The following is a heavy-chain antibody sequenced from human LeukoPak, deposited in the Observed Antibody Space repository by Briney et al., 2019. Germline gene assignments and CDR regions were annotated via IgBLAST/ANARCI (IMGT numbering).Heavy chain of an antibody. CDR3: AFVPETYNYDSSRSQTFDY. V-gene: IGHV3-74*01. J-gene: IGHJ4*02. D-gene: IGHD3-22*01. Sequence: GGSLRLSCVASGFTFSLYWMHGVRQAPGKGLVWVSCINSDGSNTNYADSVKGRFTISRANAKNKLYLQMNSLRAGDKDVYYCAFVPETYNYDSSRSQTFDYWGQGTLVTVSS. CDR1: GFTFSLYW. CDR2: INSDGSNT.